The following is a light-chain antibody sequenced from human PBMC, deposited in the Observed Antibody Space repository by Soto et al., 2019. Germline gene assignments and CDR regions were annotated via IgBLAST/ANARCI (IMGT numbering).Light chain of an antibody. CDR1: QSVDSTF. V-gene: IGKV3-20*01. CDR2: GAS. J-gene: IGKJ1*01. CDR3: QQYMSSVT. Sequence: EIVLTQSPGSLSLSPGERATLSCRASQSVDSTFFAWYQKKPGQAPRLLIYGASKRATGVPDRFSGSVSGTDFTLIISRLEPEDFAVYYCQQYMSSVTFGQGTKVEI.